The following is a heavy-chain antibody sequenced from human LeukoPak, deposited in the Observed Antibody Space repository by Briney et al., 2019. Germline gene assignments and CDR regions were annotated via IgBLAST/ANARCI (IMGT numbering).Heavy chain of an antibody. CDR1: GGTFSSYA. Sequence: GASVKVSCKASGGTFSSYAISWVRQAPGQGLEWMGRIIPILGIANYAQKFQGRVTITADKSTSTAYMELSSPRSEDTAVYYCARMNWGLRESRDYWGQGTLVTVSS. J-gene: IGHJ4*02. D-gene: IGHD7-27*01. CDR3: ARMNWGLRESRDY. CDR2: IIPILGIA. V-gene: IGHV1-69*04.